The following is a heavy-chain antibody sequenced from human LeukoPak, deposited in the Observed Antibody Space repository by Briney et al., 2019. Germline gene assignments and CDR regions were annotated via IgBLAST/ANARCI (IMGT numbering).Heavy chain of an antibody. V-gene: IGHV3-13*01. D-gene: IGHD1-14*01. CDR1: GFTFSSYD. CDR2: IVTAGDT. J-gene: IGHJ4*02. CDR3: ARSDFNLDY. Sequence: GGSLRLSCAASGFTFSSYDMHWVRQVTGKGPEWVAIIVTAGDTYYPGSVKGRFTISRENAKNSLYLQMNSLRAEDTAVYYCARSDFNLDYWGQGTLVTVSS.